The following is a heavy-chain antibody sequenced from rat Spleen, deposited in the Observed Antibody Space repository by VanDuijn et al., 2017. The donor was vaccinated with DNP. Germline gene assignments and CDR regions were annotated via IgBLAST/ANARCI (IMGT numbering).Heavy chain of an antibody. J-gene: IGHJ3*01. V-gene: IGHV2-1*01. D-gene: IGHD1-10*01. CDR3: ARTVWQLGGFAY. CDR2: IWTHGAT. Sequence: QVQLKESGPGLVQPSQTLSLTCTVSGFSLTSNSVHWVRQPPGKGLEWLGVIWTHGATRYNSALKTRLSFSKATSKSQVFLKMNSLQTEDTAMYFCARTVWQLGGFAYWGQGTLVTVSS. CDR1: GFSLTSNS.